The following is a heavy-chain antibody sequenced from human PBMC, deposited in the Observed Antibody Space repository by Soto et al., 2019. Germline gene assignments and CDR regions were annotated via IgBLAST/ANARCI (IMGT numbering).Heavy chain of an antibody. CDR2: IYWENYK. V-gene: IGHV2-5*02. CDR1: GFSLSSSGVG. J-gene: IGHJ4*02. Sequence: QITLKESGPTLVKPTQTLTLTCTFSGFSLSSSGVGVGWIRQPPGKALEWLALIYWENYKQYSPSLKNRFTTXQXTXXNQVDLTKTKMKPVDTGTYYWARVMGSGTVGVFDYTGEGTMVTVFS. CDR3: ARVMGSGTVGVFDY. D-gene: IGHD4-17*01.